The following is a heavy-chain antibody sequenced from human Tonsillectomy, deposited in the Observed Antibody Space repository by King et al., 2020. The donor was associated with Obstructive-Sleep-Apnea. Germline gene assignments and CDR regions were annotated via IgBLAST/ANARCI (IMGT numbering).Heavy chain of an antibody. CDR3: ARGGWYKDRGDAFDI. CDR2: INPNSGGT. Sequence: QLVQSGAEVKKPGASVKVSCKASGYTFTGYYMHWVRQAPGQGLEWMGWINPNSGGTNFAQKFQGWVTMTRDTSISTACMELSRLRSDDTAVYYCARGGWYKDRGDAFDIWGQGTMVTVSS. CDR1: GYTFTGYY. V-gene: IGHV1-2*04. D-gene: IGHD6-19*01. J-gene: IGHJ3*02.